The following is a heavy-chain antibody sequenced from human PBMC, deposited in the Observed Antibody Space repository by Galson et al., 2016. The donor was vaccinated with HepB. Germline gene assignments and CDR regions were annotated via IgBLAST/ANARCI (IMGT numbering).Heavy chain of an antibody. CDR2: IWYDRGKE. D-gene: IGHD6-6*01. CDR3: ARGSSSRSIYYYYYYTMDV. J-gene: IGHJ6*02. Sequence: SLRLSCAASGFTFSHYGMHWVRQAPGKGLEWVAVIWYDRGKEYYTESVKGRFTISRDNSKNTLYLEMNTLRVEDTAVCFCARGSSSRSIYYYYYYTMDVWGQGTTVTVSS. CDR1: GFTFSHYG. V-gene: IGHV3-33*01.